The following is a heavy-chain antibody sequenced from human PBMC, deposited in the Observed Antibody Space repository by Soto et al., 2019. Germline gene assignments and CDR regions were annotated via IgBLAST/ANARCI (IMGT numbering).Heavy chain of an antibody. J-gene: IGHJ4*02. V-gene: IGHV2-5*02. D-gene: IGHD5-18*01. CDR1: GFSLSTSGVG. CDR2: IYWDDDK. Sequence: QITLKESGPTLVKPTQTLTLTCTFSGFSLSTSGVGVGWIRQPPGKALEWLALIYWDDDKRYSPSLKSRLTITKDTSKNQVVLTMTNMDPVDSATYYCAHSSPTALIRAEFDYWGQGTLVTVSS. CDR3: AHSSPTALIRAEFDY.